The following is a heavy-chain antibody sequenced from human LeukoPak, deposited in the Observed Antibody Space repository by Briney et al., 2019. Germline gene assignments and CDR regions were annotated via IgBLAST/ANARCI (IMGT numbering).Heavy chain of an antibody. V-gene: IGHV1-46*01. CDR1: GYTFTSYY. Sequence: GASVKVSCKASGYTFTSYYMYWVRQAPGQGLEWMGIINPSGGSTSYAQKFQGRVTMTRDTSTSTVYVELSSLRSEDTAVYYCAWGGLGFLEWSDLTDFDYWGQGTLVTVSS. D-gene: IGHD3-3*01. J-gene: IGHJ4*02. CDR3: AWGGLGFLEWSDLTDFDY. CDR2: INPSGGST.